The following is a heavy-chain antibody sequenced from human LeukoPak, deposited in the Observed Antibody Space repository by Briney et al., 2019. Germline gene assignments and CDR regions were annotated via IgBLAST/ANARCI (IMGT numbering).Heavy chain of an antibody. D-gene: IGHD5-24*01. Sequence: SETLSLTCPVSGGSISNYYYWTWIRQPPGKGLEWIGYVYYTGSTNFNPSLKSRVTMSLDTSRNQFSLKLTSLTAADTAVYYCARGAMATTPFFDYWGQGTMVTVSS. J-gene: IGHJ4*03. V-gene: IGHV4-59*01. CDR2: VYYTGST. CDR3: ARGAMATTPFFDY. CDR1: GGSISNYY.